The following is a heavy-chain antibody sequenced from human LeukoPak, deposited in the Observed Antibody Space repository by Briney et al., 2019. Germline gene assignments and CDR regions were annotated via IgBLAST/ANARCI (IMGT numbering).Heavy chain of an antibody. J-gene: IGHJ4*02. Sequence: PSETPSLTCTVSGGSISSYYWSWIRQPAGKGLEWIGRIYTSGSTNNNTSLKSRVTISVDTSKNQFSLKLSSVTAADMAVYYCARFTYYYGSVSCGRDYCGEGSLVTVSS. CDR2: IYTSGST. CDR1: GGSISSYY. V-gene: IGHV4-4*07. CDR3: ARFTYYYGSVSCGRDY. D-gene: IGHD3-10*01.